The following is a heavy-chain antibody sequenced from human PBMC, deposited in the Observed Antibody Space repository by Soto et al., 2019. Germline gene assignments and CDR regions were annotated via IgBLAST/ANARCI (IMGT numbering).Heavy chain of an antibody. Sequence: SVKVSCKASGGTFSSYAISWARQAPGQGLEWMGGIIPIFGTANYAQKFQGRVTITADKSTSTAYMELSSLRSEDTAVYYCARVYYYDSSGYWEKNAFDIWGQGTMVTVSS. J-gene: IGHJ3*02. CDR1: GGTFSSYA. D-gene: IGHD3-22*01. CDR3: ARVYYYDSSGYWEKNAFDI. V-gene: IGHV1-69*06. CDR2: IIPIFGTA.